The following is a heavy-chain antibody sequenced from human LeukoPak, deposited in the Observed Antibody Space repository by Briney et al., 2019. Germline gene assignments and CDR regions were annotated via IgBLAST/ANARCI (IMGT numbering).Heavy chain of an antibody. CDR3: AKSNVVVTAIGDY. CDR2: ISGSGGST. D-gene: IGHD2-21*02. J-gene: IGHJ4*02. CDR1: GFTFSTYG. V-gene: IGHV3-23*01. Sequence: VGSLRLSCAVSGFTFSTYGMTWVRQAPGKGLERVSAISGSGGSTYYADSVKGRFTISRDNSKNTLYLQMNSLRAEDTAVYYCAKSNVVVTAIGDYWGQGTLVTVSS.